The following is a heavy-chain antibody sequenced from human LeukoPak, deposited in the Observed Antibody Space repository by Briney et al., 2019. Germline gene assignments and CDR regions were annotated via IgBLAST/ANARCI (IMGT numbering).Heavy chain of an antibody. CDR2: ISSSGRTI. D-gene: IGHD4-17*01. CDR1: GFTFSSYE. V-gene: IGHV3-48*03. CDR3: ARDPGQRDYGDYTYYFDY. J-gene: IGHJ4*02. Sequence: PGGSLRLSCVASGFTFSSYEINWVRQAPGKGLEWVSYISSSGRTIYYADSEQGRFTISRDNAKNSLYLQMNSLRAEDTAVYYCARDPGQRDYGDYTYYFDYWGQGTLVTVSS.